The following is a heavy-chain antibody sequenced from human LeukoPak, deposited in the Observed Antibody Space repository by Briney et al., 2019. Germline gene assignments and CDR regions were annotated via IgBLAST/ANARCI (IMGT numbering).Heavy chain of an antibody. Sequence: PGGSLRLSCAASGFTFSNYGMHWVRQAPGKGLEWVALIRFDGSHKYYADSVKGRFTIPRDNSKSTVYLQMNSLRAEDTAVYYCSKDLTSDFGGDFDPWGQGTLVTVSS. CDR3: SKDLTSDFGGDFDP. V-gene: IGHV3-30*02. D-gene: IGHD3-10*01. CDR2: IRFDGSHK. CDR1: GFTFSNYG. J-gene: IGHJ5*02.